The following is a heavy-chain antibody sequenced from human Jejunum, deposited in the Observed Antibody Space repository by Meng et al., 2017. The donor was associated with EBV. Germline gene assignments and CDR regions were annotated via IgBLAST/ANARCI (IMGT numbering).Heavy chain of an antibody. CDR2: IFHIGTT. CDR1: GGSIRRINW. Sequence: GRLHESAPALVKPWVPLSLTCVVSGGSIRRINWWSWVRQPPGKGPEWIGEIFHIGTTNYNPTLKSRVTMSVDKSKNHFSLKLTSVTAADTAVYYCARDGGPSGSYAYWFDPWGQGTLVTVSS. V-gene: IGHV4-4*02. D-gene: IGHD1-26*01. J-gene: IGHJ5*02. CDR3: ARDGGPSGSYAYWFDP.